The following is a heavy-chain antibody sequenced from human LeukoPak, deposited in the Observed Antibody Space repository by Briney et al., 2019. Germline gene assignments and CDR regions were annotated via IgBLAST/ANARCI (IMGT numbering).Heavy chain of an antibody. J-gene: IGHJ5*02. CDR3: ARAPSYWGATNWFDP. CDR1: VDSVSAYY. V-gene: IGHV4-59*02. D-gene: IGHD7-27*01. Sequence: PETLSLTCAVSVDSVSAYYSYCIRDTPGEGLESSGLIYRSGITRHNTSLQRRVTISIDTSKNDFYLNLTSVTAADTAVYYCARAPSYWGATNWFDPSGHGTLVTVSS. CDR2: IYRSGIT.